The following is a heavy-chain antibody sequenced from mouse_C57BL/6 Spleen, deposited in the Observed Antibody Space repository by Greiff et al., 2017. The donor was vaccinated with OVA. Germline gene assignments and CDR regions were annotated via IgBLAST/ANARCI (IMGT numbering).Heavy chain of an antibody. D-gene: IGHD2-2*01. CDR1: GFTFSDYY. Sequence: EVQVVESGGGLVQPGGSLKLSCAASGFTFSDYYMYWVRQTPEKRLEWVAYISIGGGSSYYPDTVKGRFTISRDNAKNTLYLQRNRLKSEDTAMYYCARGLRRGCDYWGQGTTHTGST. J-gene: IGHJ2*01. V-gene: IGHV5-12*01. CDR2: ISIGGGSS. CDR3: ARGLRRGCDY.